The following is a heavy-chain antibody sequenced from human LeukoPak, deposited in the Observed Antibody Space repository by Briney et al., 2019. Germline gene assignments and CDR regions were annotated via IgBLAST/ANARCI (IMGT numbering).Heavy chain of an antibody. J-gene: IGHJ4*02. D-gene: IGHD6-19*01. CDR2: ISWNSGSI. Sequence: GGSLRLSCAASGFTFDDYAMHWVRQAPGKGLEWVSGISWNSGSIGYADSVKGRFTISRDNAKNSLYLQMNSLRAEDTALYYCAKEHSSGWAGFDYWGQGTLVTVSS. CDR1: GFTFDDYA. CDR3: AKEHSSGWAGFDY. V-gene: IGHV3-9*01.